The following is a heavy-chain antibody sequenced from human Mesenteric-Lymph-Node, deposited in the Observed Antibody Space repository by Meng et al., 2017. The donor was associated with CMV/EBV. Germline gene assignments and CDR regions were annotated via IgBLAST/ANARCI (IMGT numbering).Heavy chain of an antibody. V-gene: IGHV4-59*01. J-gene: IGHJ4*02. CDR2: VYYSGST. CDR3: ARDPPGQDYFDY. CDR1: GGSTSSYY. Sequence: SETLSLTCTVSGGSTSSYYWSWIRQPPGKTLEWIGYVYYSGSTNYNPSLKSRVTISIDRSKNQFSLKLTSVTAADTAVYYCARDPPGQDYFDYWGQGTLVTVSS.